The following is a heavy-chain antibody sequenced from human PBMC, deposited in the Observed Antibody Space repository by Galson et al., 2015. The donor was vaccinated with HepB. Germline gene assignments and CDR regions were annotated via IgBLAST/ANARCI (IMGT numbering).Heavy chain of an antibody. CDR3: ARGHLVVYFGF. J-gene: IGHJ4*02. CDR1: GFTFSSYW. Sequence: SLRLSCAASGFTFSSYWMSWVRQAPGKGLEWVANIKQDGSEKYYVDSVKGRFTISRDDAKNSLYLQMNSLRAEDTAVYYCARGHLVVYFGFWGQGTLVTVS. CDR2: IKQDGSEK. V-gene: IGHV3-7*03. D-gene: IGHD3-22*01.